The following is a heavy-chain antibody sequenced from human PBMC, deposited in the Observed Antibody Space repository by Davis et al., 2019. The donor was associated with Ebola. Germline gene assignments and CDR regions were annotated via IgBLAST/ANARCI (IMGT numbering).Heavy chain of an antibody. CDR1: GFTFSSYW. CDR3: ARAGYYDFWSGYYPYGMDV. Sequence: PGGSLRLSCEVSGFTFSSYWMSWVRQAPGKGLEWVANIRQDGSEKQHVDSVKGRFTISRDNAKNTLYLQMNSLRAEDTAVYYCARAGYYDFWSGYYPYGMDVWGQGTTVTVSS. J-gene: IGHJ6*02. D-gene: IGHD3-3*01. CDR2: IRQDGSEK. V-gene: IGHV3-7*01.